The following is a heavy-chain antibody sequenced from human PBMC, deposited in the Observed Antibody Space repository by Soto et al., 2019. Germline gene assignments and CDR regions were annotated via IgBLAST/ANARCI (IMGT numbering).Heavy chain of an antibody. CDR2: IIPILGIA. CDR3: ARDRTDSSSSCYYYYYYMDV. Sequence: SVKVPCKASGGSFSSYTISWLRQAPGQGLEWMGRIIPILGIANYAQKFQGRVTITADKSTSTAYMELSSLRSEDTAVYYCARDRTDSSSSCYYYYYYMDVWGKGNTVTVS. D-gene: IGHD6-6*01. CDR1: GGSFSSYT. V-gene: IGHV1-69*04. J-gene: IGHJ6*03.